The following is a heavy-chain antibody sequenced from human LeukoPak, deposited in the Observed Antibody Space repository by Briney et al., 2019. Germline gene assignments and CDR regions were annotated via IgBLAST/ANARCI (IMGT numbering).Heavy chain of an antibody. D-gene: IGHD4-23*01. CDR1: GYTFTGYY. J-gene: IGHJ4*02. CDR3: ARSTGGNHFDY. CDR2: INPNSGGT. Sequence: ASVKVSCKASGYTFTGYYMHWVRQVPGQGLEWMGWINPNSGGTNYAQRFRGRVTMTRDTSISTAYMELSRLRSDDTAVYYCARSTGGNHFDYWGQGTLVTVSS. V-gene: IGHV1-2*02.